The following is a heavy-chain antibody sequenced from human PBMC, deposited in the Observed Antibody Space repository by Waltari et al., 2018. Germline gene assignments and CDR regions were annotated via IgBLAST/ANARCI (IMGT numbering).Heavy chain of an antibody. CDR3: AKGGYCSSTTRYLSWFDP. Sequence: EVQLLESGGGLVQPGGSLRLSCVASGFTFSNYAMNWVRQAPGKGLEWVSGVSGGGGNTYYADSVKGRFTISRDNPKNTLYLQMNSLRAEDTAVYYCAKGGYCSSTTRYLSWFDPWGQGTLVTVSS. V-gene: IGHV3-23*01. CDR1: GFTFSNYA. D-gene: IGHD2-2*01. J-gene: IGHJ5*02. CDR2: VSGGGGNT.